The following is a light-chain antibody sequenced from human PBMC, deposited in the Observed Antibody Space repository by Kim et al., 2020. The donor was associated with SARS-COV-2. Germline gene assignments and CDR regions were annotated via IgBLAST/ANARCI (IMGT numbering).Light chain of an antibody. CDR1: SGHSRYA. Sequence: ASVKLTGTLSSGHSRYAIAWHQQQPEKGPRYLMRLNSDGSHNRGDGIPDRFSGSSSGAERYLTISSLQSEDEADYYCQTWGTGIVVFGGGTQLTVL. CDR3: QTWGTGIVV. J-gene: IGLJ2*01. CDR2: LNSDGSH. V-gene: IGLV4-69*01.